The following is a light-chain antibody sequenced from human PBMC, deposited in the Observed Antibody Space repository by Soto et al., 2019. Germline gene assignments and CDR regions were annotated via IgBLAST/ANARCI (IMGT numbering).Light chain of an antibody. CDR3: QQYDNLPFT. CDR2: DAS. Sequence: DIQMTQSPSSLSASVGDRVTITCQASQDISNYLSWYQQKPGKAPKLLIYDASNLETGVSSRFSGIRSGTDFTFTISSLQPEDVATYYCQQYDNLPFTFGPGTKVDIK. J-gene: IGKJ3*01. CDR1: QDISNY. V-gene: IGKV1-33*01.